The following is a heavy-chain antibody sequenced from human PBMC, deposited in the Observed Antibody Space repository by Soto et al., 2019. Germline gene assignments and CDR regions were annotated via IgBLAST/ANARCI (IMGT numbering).Heavy chain of an antibody. D-gene: IGHD6-19*01. CDR1: GFTFSSYA. CDR2: ISYDGSNK. CDR3: ARVGSIAVAGPLDY. Sequence: QVQLVESGGGVVQPGRSLRLSCAASGFTFSSYAMHWVRQAPGKGLEWVAVISYDGSNKYYADSVKGRFTISRDNSKNTLYLQMNSLRAADTAVYYCARVGSIAVAGPLDYWGQGTLVTVSS. V-gene: IGHV3-30-3*01. J-gene: IGHJ4*02.